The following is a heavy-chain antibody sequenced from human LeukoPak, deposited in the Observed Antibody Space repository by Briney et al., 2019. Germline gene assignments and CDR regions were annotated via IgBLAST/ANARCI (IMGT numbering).Heavy chain of an antibody. CDR1: GGSISSYY. V-gene: IGHV4-4*07. J-gene: IGHJ4*02. CDR3: ARDIRGYSYGYSFDY. D-gene: IGHD5-18*01. CDR2: IYTSGST. Sequence: SETPSLTCTVSGGSISSYYWSWIRQPAGKGLEWIGRIYTSGSTNHNPSLKSRVTMSVDTSKNQFSLKLSSVTAADTAVYYCARDIRGYSYGYSFDYWGQGTLVTVSS.